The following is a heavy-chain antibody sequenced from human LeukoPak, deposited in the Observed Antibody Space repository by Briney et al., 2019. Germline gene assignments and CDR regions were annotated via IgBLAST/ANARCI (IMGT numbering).Heavy chain of an antibody. CDR1: GGSFSGYY. CDR3: ASIYTSAFDY. CDR2: INHSGST. D-gene: IGHD2-2*02. Sequence: SETLSLTCAVYGGSFSGYYWSWIRQPPGKGLEWIGEINHSGSTNYNPSLKSRVTISVDTSKNQFSLKLSSVTAADTAVYYCASIYTSAFDYWGQGTLVTVSS. V-gene: IGHV4-34*01. J-gene: IGHJ4*02.